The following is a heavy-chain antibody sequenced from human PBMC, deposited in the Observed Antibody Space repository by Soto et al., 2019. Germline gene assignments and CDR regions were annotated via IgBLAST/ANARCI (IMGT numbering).Heavy chain of an antibody. CDR3: ARDQTGITTAGGGRIDY. J-gene: IGHJ4*02. D-gene: IGHD6-13*01. Sequence: QVQLVESGGGVVQPGRSLRLSCAASGFTFSTHAMHWVRQAPGKGLECVAIVSFDGSNKYYADSVKGRFTISRDNSKNTLYLQMSGLTPEDTAFYYCARDQTGITTAGGGRIDYWGQGTLVTVSS. V-gene: IGHV3-30-3*01. CDR1: GFTFSTHA. CDR2: VSFDGSNK.